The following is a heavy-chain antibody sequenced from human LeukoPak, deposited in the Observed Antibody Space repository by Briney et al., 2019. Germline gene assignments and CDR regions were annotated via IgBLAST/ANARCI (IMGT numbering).Heavy chain of an antibody. D-gene: IGHD6-13*01. CDR2: ISSSSGTI. CDR1: GFTFSSYS. J-gene: IGHJ4*02. Sequence: QSGGPLRLSCAASGFTFSSYSMNWVRQAPGKGLEWVSYISSSSGTIYYADSVRGRFTISRDNAKNSLYLQMNSLRAEDTAVYYCASSIVADGTSPFDYWGQGTLVTVSS. CDR3: ASSIVADGTSPFDY. V-gene: IGHV3-48*04.